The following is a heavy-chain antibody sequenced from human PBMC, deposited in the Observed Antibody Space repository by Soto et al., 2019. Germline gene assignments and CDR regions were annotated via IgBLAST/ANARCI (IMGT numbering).Heavy chain of an antibody. CDR1: GCSISSGDYY. CDR3: ARGYGGSYSYYFDY. J-gene: IGHJ4*02. D-gene: IGHD1-26*01. CDR2: IYYSGST. V-gene: IGHV4-30-4*01. Sequence: SETLSLTCTVSGCSISSGDYYWSWIRQPPGKGLEWIGYIYYSGSTYYNPSLKSRVTISVDTSKNQFSLKLSSVTAADTAVYYCARGYGGSYSYYFDYWGQGTLVTVSS.